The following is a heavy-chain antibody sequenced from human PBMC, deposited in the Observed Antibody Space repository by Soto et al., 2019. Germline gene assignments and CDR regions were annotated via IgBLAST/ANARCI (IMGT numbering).Heavy chain of an antibody. CDR3: ARVVDYCGGDCYYWFDP. CDR2: ISAYNGNT. J-gene: IGHJ5*02. V-gene: IGHV1-18*04. CDR1: GYTFTSYC. D-gene: IGHD2-21*02. Sequence: ASVKVSCKASGYTFTSYCISWVRQAPGQGLEWMGWISAYNGNTNYAQKLQGRVTMTTDTSTSTAYMELRSLRSDDTAVYYCARVVDYCGGDCYYWFDPWGQGTLVTV.